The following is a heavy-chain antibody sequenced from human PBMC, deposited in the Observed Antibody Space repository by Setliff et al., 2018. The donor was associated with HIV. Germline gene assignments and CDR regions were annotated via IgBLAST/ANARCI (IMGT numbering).Heavy chain of an antibody. V-gene: IGHV4-61*02. CDR3: ARESPSSSWFYFDF. J-gene: IGHJ4*02. Sequence: SETLSLTCTVSGGSISSGSYYWSWIRQPAGKGLEWIARIFTSGSTDYNPSLKSRVTVSVDTSKNQFSLKLGSVTAADTAVYYCARESPSSSWFYFDFWGQGTLVTVSS. D-gene: IGHD6-13*01. CDR2: IFTSGST. CDR1: GGSISSGSYY.